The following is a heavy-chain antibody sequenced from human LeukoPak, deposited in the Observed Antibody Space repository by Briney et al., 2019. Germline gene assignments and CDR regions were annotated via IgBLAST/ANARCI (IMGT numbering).Heavy chain of an antibody. CDR3: ASRATPQNNSQNTWDV. Sequence: PGRSLRLSCAASGFTFSSFPIHWVRQAPGKGLEWVTFVSPEGGEKHYVDSVEGRFSISRDNSKNTLSLQMNSLRPEDTGVYYWASRATPQNNSQNTWDVWGKGPPVTVSP. CDR1: GFTFSSFP. J-gene: IGHJ6*04. D-gene: IGHD4-23*01. V-gene: IGHV3-30*01. CDR2: VSPEGGEK.